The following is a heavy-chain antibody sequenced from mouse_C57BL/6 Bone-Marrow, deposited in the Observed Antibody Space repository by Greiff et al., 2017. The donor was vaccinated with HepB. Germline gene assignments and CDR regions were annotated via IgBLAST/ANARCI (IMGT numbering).Heavy chain of an antibody. J-gene: IGHJ4*01. CDR3: ASLWLQTKDYAMDY. Sequence: QVQLQQPGAELVMPGASVKLSCKASGYTFTSYWMHWVKQRPGQGLEWIGEIDPSDSYTNYNQKFKGKSTLPVDKSSSTAYMQLSSLTSEDSAVYYCASLWLQTKDYAMDYWGQGTSVTVSS. CDR1: GYTFTSYW. CDR2: IDPSDSYT. D-gene: IGHD3-1*01. V-gene: IGHV1-69*01.